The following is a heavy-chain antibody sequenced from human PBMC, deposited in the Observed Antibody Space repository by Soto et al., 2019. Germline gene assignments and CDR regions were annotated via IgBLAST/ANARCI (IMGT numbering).Heavy chain of an antibody. Sequence: VQLVESGGGVVQPGRSLRLSCAASGFTFSDYAMHWVRQAPGKGLEWVAVVSHDGRNTHYADSVKGRFTMSSDSSKNKVSLEMTGLRAEDRAVYYCAKGGRQWLVTSDFNYCGQGALVAVSS. D-gene: IGHD6-19*01. V-gene: IGHV3-30*18. CDR1: GFTFSDYA. CDR3: AKGGRQWLVTSDFNY. CDR2: VSHDGRNT. J-gene: IGHJ4*02.